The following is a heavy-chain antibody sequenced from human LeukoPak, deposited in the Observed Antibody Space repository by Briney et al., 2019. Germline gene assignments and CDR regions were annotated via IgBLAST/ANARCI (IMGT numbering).Heavy chain of an antibody. J-gene: IGHJ5*01. Sequence: KAGGSLRLSCAASGFTFSTYSMSWVRRAPGKGLEWVSCITSSNYMYYADSVKGRFTISRDNARNSLYLQMNSLRAEDTAVYYCVRVSSVPDGSGYSGWFDSWGQGTLVTVSS. CDR1: GFTFSTYS. CDR2: ITSSNYM. D-gene: IGHD3-22*01. CDR3: VRVSSVPDGSGYSGWFDS. V-gene: IGHV3-69-1*01.